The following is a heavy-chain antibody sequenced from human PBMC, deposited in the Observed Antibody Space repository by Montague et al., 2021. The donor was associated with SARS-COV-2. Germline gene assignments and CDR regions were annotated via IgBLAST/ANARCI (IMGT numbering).Heavy chain of an antibody. CDR2: ISYDGSNK. CDR3: ARDRGMITFGGVIVIDGMDV. CDR1: GFTFSSYA. V-gene: IGHV3-30-3*01. J-gene: IGHJ6*02. D-gene: IGHD3-16*02. Sequence: SLRLSCAASGFTFSSYAMHWVRQAPGKGLEWVAVISYDGSNKYYADSVKGRFTISRDNSKNTLYLQMNSLRAEDTAVYYCARDRGMITFGGVIVIDGMDVWGRGTTVAVSS.